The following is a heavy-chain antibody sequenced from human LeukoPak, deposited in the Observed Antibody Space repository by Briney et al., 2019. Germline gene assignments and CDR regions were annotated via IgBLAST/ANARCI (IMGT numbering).Heavy chain of an antibody. Sequence: ASVRVSCKASGYTFTNYRIHWVRQAPGQSLEWMGQINGGVENTKYSQKFQGRLTITRDIVATTAYLELSSLRSEDTAVYFCARAEVLESFGHNKHCMDVWGQGTTVIVPS. J-gene: IGHJ6*02. D-gene: IGHD3-16*01. CDR2: INGGVENT. CDR3: ARAEVLESFGHNKHCMDV. V-gene: IGHV1-3*01. CDR1: GYTFTNYR.